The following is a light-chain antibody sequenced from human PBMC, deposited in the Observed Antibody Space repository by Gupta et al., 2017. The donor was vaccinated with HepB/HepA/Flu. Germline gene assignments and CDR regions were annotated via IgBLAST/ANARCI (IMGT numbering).Light chain of an antibody. Sequence: EIVFTQSPGTLSLSPGERATLSCRASQSVSSSYLAWYQQKPGQAPRLLIYGASSRATGIPDRFSGSGSGTDFTLTISRREPEDFAVYYCQQDGSSPPVTFGGGTKVEIK. CDR1: QSVSSSY. CDR2: GAS. CDR3: QQDGSSPPVT. J-gene: IGKJ4*01. V-gene: IGKV3-20*01.